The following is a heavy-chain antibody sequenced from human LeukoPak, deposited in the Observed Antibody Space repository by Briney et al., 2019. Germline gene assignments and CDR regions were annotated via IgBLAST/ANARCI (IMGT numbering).Heavy chain of an antibody. V-gene: IGHV3-30*02. CDR3: AKDAGRWDFDF. J-gene: IGHJ4*02. CDR1: AFTFSNYD. CDR2: IKYDKSQT. D-gene: IGHD1-26*01. Sequence: GGSLRLSCAASAFTFSNYDMHCVRQAPGKGREWVSLIKYDKSQTYYADSVQGRFTISRDNSKSTLYLQMSSLRSEDTAVYYCAKDAGRWDFDFWGQGTLATVSS.